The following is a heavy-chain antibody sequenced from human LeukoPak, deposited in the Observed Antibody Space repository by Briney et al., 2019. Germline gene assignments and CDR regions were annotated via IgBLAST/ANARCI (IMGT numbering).Heavy chain of an antibody. CDR3: ARPRGVDYDSGGYIDY. CDR2: INPSGGST. J-gene: IGHJ4*02. D-gene: IGHD3-22*01. CDR1: GYTFISYY. V-gene: IGHV1-46*01. Sequence: ASVKVSCKASGYTFISYYMHWVRQAPGQGLEWMGKINPSGGSTSYAQKFQGRVTMTRDTSTSTVYMELSSLRSEDTAVYYCARPRGVDYDSGGYIDYWGQGTLVTVSS.